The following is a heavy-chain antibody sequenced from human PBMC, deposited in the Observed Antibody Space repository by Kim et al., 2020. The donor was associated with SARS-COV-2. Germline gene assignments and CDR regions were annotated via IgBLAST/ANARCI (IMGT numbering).Heavy chain of an antibody. Sequence: LEWVSGISGSGGSGGRTHYSDSVKGRLTISRDNSKNTLYLQMNSLRAEDTALYYCVSRNYYDSSGYYLYYFDFWGQGTLVTVSS. D-gene: IGHD3-22*01. CDR3: VSRNYYDSSGYYLYYFDF. J-gene: IGHJ4*02. CDR2: ISGSGGSGGRT. V-gene: IGHV3-23*01.